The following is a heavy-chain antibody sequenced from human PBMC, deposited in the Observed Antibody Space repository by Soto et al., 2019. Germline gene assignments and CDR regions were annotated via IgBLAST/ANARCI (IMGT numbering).Heavy chain of an antibody. CDR2: IFYSGTT. V-gene: IGHV4-31*03. D-gene: IGHD3-9*01. CDR1: GGSINTAGYY. CDR3: ARSFYDLSTATAGHWFDP. J-gene: IGHJ5*02. Sequence: PSGTLALTCTVSGGSINTAGYYWNWVRHSPGKGLEWIGYIFYSGTTYYNPSLESRLTMSLDKSRNHFSLRLSSVTAADTAYYYCARSFYDLSTATAGHWFDPWGHGPLVTLSS.